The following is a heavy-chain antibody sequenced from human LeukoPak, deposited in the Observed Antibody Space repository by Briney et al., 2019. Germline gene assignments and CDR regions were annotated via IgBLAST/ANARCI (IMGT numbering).Heavy chain of an antibody. D-gene: IGHD3-10*02. J-gene: IGHJ6*04. Sequence: GGSLRLSCAASGFTFSSYEMNWVRQAPGKGLEWVSYISSSGSTIYYADSVKGRFTISRDNDKNPLYLQMNSLRAEDTAVYYCAELGITMIGGVWGKGTTVTISS. V-gene: IGHV3-48*03. CDR1: GFTFSSYE. CDR3: AELGITMIGGV. CDR2: ISSSGSTI.